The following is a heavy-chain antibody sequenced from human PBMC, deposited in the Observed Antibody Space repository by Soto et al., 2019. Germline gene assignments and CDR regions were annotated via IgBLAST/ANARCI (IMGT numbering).Heavy chain of an antibody. CDR2: INPNSGGT. Sequence: GALVKVSRKTSGYTFTGYYRHWVRQAPGQGLEWMGWINPNSGGTNYAQKFQGWVTMTRDTSISTAYMELSRLRSDDTAVYYCARDSAEGMVYAILGLFDAFDIWGQGIMVTVSS. D-gene: IGHD2-8*01. CDR3: ARDSAEGMVYAILGLFDAFDI. V-gene: IGHV1-2*04. CDR1: GYTFTGYY. J-gene: IGHJ3*02.